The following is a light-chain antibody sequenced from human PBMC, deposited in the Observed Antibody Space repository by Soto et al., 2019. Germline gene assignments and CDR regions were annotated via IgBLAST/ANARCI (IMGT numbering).Light chain of an antibody. Sequence: EILITQSPATLSWSPGERVTFSGRASQSVSYYLAWYQQKPGQAPRLLIYGASNRATGIPDRFSGSGSGTDFTLTISRLEPEDFAVYYCQQYGSSGTFGQGTKVDI. CDR2: GAS. V-gene: IGKV3-20*01. CDR1: QSVSYY. CDR3: QQYGSSGT. J-gene: IGKJ1*01.